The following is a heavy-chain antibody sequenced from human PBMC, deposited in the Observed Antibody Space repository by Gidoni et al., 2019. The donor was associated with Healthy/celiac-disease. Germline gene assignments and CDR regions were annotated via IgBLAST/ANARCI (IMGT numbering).Heavy chain of an antibody. J-gene: IGHJ4*02. V-gene: IGHV3-23*01. CDR3: AKERGYCTNGVCYRKYFDY. D-gene: IGHD2-8*01. Sequence: EVQLLESGGGLVQPGGSLGLSCAASGFTFSSYALSWVRQAPGKGLEWVSAISGSGGSTYYADSVKGRFTISRDNSKNTLYLQMNSLRAEDTAVYYCAKERGYCTNGVCYRKYFDYWGQGTLVTVSS. CDR2: ISGSGGST. CDR1: GFTFSSYA.